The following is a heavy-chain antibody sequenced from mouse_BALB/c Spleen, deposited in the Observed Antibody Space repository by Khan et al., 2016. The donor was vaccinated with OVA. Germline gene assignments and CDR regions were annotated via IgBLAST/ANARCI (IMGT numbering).Heavy chain of an antibody. CDR1: GFSLTSHG. Sequence: VQLQESGPGLVAPSQSLSITCTVSGFSLTSHGVHWVRQPPGKGLEWLGVIWAGGSTNYNSALMSRLSISKDSSKSQVFLKMNSLQTDDTAMYYCARNREPDYFDYWGQGTTLIVSS. J-gene: IGHJ2*01. CDR3: ARNREPDYFDY. CDR2: IWAGGST. V-gene: IGHV2-9*02.